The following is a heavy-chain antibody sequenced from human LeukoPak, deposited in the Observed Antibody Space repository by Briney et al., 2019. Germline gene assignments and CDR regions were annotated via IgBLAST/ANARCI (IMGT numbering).Heavy chain of an antibody. CDR2: IGYDGVHK. CDR3: AYGSRCTSPNCRGYYYFYLDV. V-gene: IGHV3-30*02. J-gene: IGHJ6*03. CDR1: GLIFNNFC. Sequence: PGGSLRLSSAASGLIFNNFCKHGVRHAPGKGLVWGSFIGYDGVHKYYADSAKGRLTISRDNSKNTRYLQLTSLRAQNTPLYYCAYGSRCTSPNCRGYYYFYLDVWGKGTTVTVSS. D-gene: IGHD4-23*01.